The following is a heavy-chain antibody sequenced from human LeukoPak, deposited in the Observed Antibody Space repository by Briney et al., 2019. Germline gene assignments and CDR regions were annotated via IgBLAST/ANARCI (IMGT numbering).Heavy chain of an antibody. CDR1: GYTFTSYD. CDR2: INPNRGNT. CDR3: VRVRDMTTVTP. D-gene: IGHD4-11*01. Sequence: ASVNVSCKASGYTFTSYDINWVRQPTGQGLEWMGLINPNRGNTGYAQTLQGRLTMTRNTSIRTAYLELSSLRTEETAVYYCVRVRDMTTVTPWGQGTLVTVSS. V-gene: IGHV1-8*01. J-gene: IGHJ5*02.